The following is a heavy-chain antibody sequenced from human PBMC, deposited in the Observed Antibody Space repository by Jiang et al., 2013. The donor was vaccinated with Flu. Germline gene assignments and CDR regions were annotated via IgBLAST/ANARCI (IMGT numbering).Heavy chain of an antibody. J-gene: IGHJ4*02. Sequence: SGAEVKKPGSSVKVSCKASGGTFSSYAISWVRQAPGQGLEWMGRIIPILGIANYAQKFQGRVTITADKSTSTAYMELSSLRSEDTAVYYCARGSGSSGWYRGFDYVGPGNPGPPSPQ. D-gene: IGHD6-19*01. CDR3: ARGSGSSGWYRGFDY. CDR2: IIPILGIA. CDR1: GGTFSSYA. V-gene: IGHV1-69*04.